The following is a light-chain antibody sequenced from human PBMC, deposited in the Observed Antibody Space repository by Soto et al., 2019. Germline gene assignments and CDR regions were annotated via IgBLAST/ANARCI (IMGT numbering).Light chain of an antibody. V-gene: IGKV3-11*01. CDR3: QQHSHWPPWT. J-gene: IGKJ1*01. CDR1: QSVGSN. Sequence: EIMMTQSPATLPVSPGQRVTLCCRASQSVGSNLAWYQQTPGQAPRLLIYGASNRATGIPARFSGSGSGTDFTLTISDLEPEDFAVYYCQQHSHWPPWTFGQGTKVDI. CDR2: GAS.